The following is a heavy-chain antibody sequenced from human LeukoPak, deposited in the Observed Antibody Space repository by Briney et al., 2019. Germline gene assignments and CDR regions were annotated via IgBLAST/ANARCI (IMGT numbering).Heavy chain of an antibody. CDR2: INAGNGNT. J-gene: IGHJ4*02. V-gene: IGHV1-3*01. D-gene: IGHD5-12*01. CDR3: ARVLVEWPYSGYDLDY. CDR1: GYTFTSYA. Sequence: AASVKVSCKASGYTFTSYAMHWVRQAPEQRLEWMGWINAGNGNTKYSQKFQGRVTITRDTSASTAYMELSSLRSEDTAVYYCARVLVEWPYSGYDLDYWGQGTLVTVSS.